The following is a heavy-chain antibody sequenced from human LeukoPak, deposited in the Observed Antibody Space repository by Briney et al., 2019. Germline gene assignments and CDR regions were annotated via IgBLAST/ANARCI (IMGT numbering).Heavy chain of an antibody. CDR2: IYYSGST. D-gene: IGHD6-6*01. CDR1: GGSISSGSYY. CDR3: ARLLEADSSSPGWFDP. Sequence: PSETLSLTCTVSGGSISSGSYYWSWIRQPAGKGLEWIGSIYYSGSTYYNPSLKSRVTISVDTSKNQFSLKLSSVTAADTAVYYCARLLEADSSSPGWFDPWGQGTLVTVSS. V-gene: IGHV4-39*01. J-gene: IGHJ5*02.